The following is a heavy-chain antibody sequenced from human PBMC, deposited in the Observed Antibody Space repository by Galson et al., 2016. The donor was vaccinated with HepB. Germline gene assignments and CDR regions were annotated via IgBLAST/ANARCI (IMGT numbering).Heavy chain of an antibody. CDR2: FYSTGSF. V-gene: IGHV4-61*01. CDR1: GASVTSGSYY. D-gene: IGHD2-2*01. CDR3: ATLSTDMPPVD. J-gene: IGHJ4*02. Sequence: SETLSLTCTVSGASVTSGSYYWSWIRQPPGKGLEWIGYFYSTGSFNYNASLKSRVTISVDTSKNQFFLKLRSVTATDTAVYYCATLSTDMPPVDWGQGTLVTVSS.